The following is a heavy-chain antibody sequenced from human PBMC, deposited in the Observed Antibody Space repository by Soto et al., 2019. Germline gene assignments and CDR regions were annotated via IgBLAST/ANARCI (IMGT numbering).Heavy chain of an antibody. CDR1: GGSIRSGGYS. CDR2: VYHSGST. D-gene: IGHD6-6*01. Sequence: SETLSLTCTVSGGSIRSGGYSWSWIRQPRGKGLEWIGYVYHSGSTYYSSSLKSRVTISVDMTNNQISLKLTSVTAAYTAMYYCARGVSRSQKRFYYGMDVWRQGPTVTVSS. CDR3: ARGVSRSQKRFYYGMDV. J-gene: IGHJ6*02. V-gene: IGHV4-30-2*01.